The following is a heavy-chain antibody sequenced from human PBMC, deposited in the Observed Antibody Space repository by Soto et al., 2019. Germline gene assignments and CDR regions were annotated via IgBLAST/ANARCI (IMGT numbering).Heavy chain of an antibody. Sequence: QVQLQQWGAGLLKPSETLSLTCAVYGGSFSGYYWSWIRQPPGKGLEWIGEINHSGSTNYNPSLKSRVTLSVDTSKNQFSLKLSSVTAADTAVYYCARVKKVTTGFDYWGQGTLVTVSS. J-gene: IGHJ4*02. D-gene: IGHD4-17*01. V-gene: IGHV4-34*01. CDR2: INHSGST. CDR1: GGSFSGYY. CDR3: ARVKKVTTGFDY.